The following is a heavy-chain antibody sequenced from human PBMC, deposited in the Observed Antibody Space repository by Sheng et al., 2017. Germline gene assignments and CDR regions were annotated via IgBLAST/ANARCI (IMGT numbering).Heavy chain of an antibody. CDR1: RHLQQLC. CDR3: ARDAQMATFLYYFDY. Sequence: QVQLVQSGAEVKKPWVLGEGLLQGFWRHLQQLCYQLGATGPLDKGLSGWEGIIPIFGTANYAQKFQGRVTITADESTSTAYMELSSLRSEDTAVYYCARDAQMATFLYYFDYWGQGTLVTVSS. D-gene: IGHD5-12*01. V-gene: IGHV1-69*01. J-gene: IGHJ4*02. CDR2: IIPIFGTA.